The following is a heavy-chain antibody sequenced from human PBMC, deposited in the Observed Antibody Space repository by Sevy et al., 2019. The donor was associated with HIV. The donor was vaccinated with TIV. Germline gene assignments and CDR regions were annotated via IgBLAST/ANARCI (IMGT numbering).Heavy chain of an antibody. CDR2: ISNSGTNI. J-gene: IGHJ4*02. D-gene: IGHD4-17*01. CDR1: GFRFSSYE. Sequence: GGSLRLSCAASGFRFSSYEMNWVRQAPGKGLEWVASISNSGTNICYSASVRGRFTISRDTAKNSLYLQMNSLRAEDTAVYYCARDLPPSATTVAHFDYWGQGTLVTVSS. CDR3: ARDLPPSATTVAHFDY. V-gene: IGHV3-48*03.